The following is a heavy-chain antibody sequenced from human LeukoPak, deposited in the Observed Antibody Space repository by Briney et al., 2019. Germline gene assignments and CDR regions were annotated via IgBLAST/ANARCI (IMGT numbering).Heavy chain of an antibody. CDR1: GFTSIAYA. V-gene: IGHV3-23*01. CDR2: ISGGGVTT. D-gene: IGHD3-10*01. J-gene: IGHJ6*02. CDR3: ARNQQMGGHSYYYYGMDV. Sequence: GGSLRLSCVGSGFTSIAYALTWARQAPGKGLEWVSGISGGGVTTYYADSVKGRFTISRDNSKNTLYLQMNSLRADDTAIYYCARNQQMGGHSYYYYGMDVWGQGTTVTVSS.